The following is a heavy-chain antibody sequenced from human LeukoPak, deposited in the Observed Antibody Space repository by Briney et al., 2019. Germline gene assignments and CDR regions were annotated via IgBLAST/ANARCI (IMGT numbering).Heavy chain of an antibody. CDR1: GGSISSSSYY. Sequence: PSETLSLTCTVSGGSISSSSYYWGWIRQPPGKGLEWIGSIYYSGSTYYNPSLKSRVTISVDTSKNQFSLRLTSVTAADTAVYYCARHTAAYYDSSGQDNWFDPWGQGTLVTVSS. CDR2: IYYSGST. J-gene: IGHJ5*02. D-gene: IGHD3-22*01. CDR3: ARHTAAYYDSSGQDNWFDP. V-gene: IGHV4-39*01.